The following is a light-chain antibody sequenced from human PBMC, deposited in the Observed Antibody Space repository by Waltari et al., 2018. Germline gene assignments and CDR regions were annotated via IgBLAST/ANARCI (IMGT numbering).Light chain of an antibody. Sequence: QSALTQPASVSGSPGQSITISCTGTSSHVGNYNYVSWYQQHPGKAPKLMIFDVGKRPSGVSNRFSGSKSGNTASLTISGLQAEDEADYYCSSYTGSSTYVFGTGTKVTVL. CDR1: SSHVGNYNY. CDR2: DVG. V-gene: IGLV2-14*01. CDR3: SSYTGSSTYV. J-gene: IGLJ1*01.